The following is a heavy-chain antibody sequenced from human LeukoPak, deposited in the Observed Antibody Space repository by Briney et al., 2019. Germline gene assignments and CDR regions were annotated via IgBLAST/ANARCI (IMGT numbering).Heavy chain of an antibody. D-gene: IGHD2-2*03. V-gene: IGHV4-39*01. CDR2: LYYSGST. CDR1: GGSISSGGYY. J-gene: IGHJ3*02. CDR3: AKSLLGSTDDAFDI. Sequence: SQTLSLTCTVSGGSISSGGYYWGWIRQPPGKGLEWIGSLYYSGSTYYNPSLRSRVTISVDTSKNQFSLKLSSVTAADTAVYYCAKSLLGSTDDAFDIWGQGTMVTVSS.